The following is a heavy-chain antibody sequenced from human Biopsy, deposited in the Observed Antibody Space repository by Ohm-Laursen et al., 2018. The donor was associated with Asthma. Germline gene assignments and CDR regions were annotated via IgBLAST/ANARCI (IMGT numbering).Heavy chain of an antibody. J-gene: IGHJ5*02. Sequence: TQTLTLTCSFSGFSLRTPGVGVGWIRQAPGTALEWLALIYLDDYNLFRPSLKRRLTITKDPSKNQVVLTMTKMDPVDSGTYYCALSQDSGFDDHSPSWFDPWGQGTLVTVSS. CDR2: IYLDDYN. CDR3: ALSQDSGFDDHSPSWFDP. CDR1: GFSLRTPGVG. D-gene: IGHD3-9*01. V-gene: IGHV2-5*02.